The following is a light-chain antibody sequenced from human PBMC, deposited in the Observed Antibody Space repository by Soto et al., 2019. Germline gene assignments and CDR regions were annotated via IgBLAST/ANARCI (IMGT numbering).Light chain of an antibody. CDR2: KAT. CDR1: QSIATW. J-gene: IGKJ2*01. V-gene: IGKV1-5*03. CDR3: QQYNDYQYT. Sequence: DIEMTQSPSTLSASVGDTVTITCRASQSIATWLAWYQQKLEKAPKLLIYKATNVQSGVPSRFSGSGSGTEFSLTISSLQPEDFAIYYCQQYNDYQYTFGQGTKLEIK.